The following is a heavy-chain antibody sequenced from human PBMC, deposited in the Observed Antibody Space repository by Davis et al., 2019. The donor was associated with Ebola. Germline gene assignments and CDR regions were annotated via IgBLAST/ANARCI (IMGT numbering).Heavy chain of an antibody. CDR3: AIANRGPVADTGDY. Sequence: GESLKISCGALGFTFRNYWMSWVRQAPGRGLEWVANIRQDGSDKYYVDSVRGRFTISRDNAKNSLYLQMNSLRAEDTAVYYCAIANRGPVADTGDYWGQGTLVTVSS. CDR1: GFTFRNYW. J-gene: IGHJ4*02. D-gene: IGHD6-19*01. V-gene: IGHV3-7*03. CDR2: IRQDGSDK.